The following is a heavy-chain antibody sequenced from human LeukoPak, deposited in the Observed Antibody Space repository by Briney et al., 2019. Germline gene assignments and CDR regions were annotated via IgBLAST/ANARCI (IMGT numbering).Heavy chain of an antibody. CDR1: GDSVSSNSAA. J-gene: IGHJ4*02. Sequence: SQTLSLTCAISGDSVSSNSAAWNWIRQSPSRGLEWLGRTYYRSKWYNDYAVTVKSRITINPDTSKNQFSLQLNSVTPEDTAVYYCARDTYSSGWRTFDYWGQGTLVTVSS. D-gene: IGHD6-19*01. CDR2: TYYRSKWYN. CDR3: ARDTYSSGWRTFDY. V-gene: IGHV6-1*01.